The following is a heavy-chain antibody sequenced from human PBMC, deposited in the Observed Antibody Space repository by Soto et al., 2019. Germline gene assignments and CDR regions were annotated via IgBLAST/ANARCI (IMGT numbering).Heavy chain of an antibody. CDR2: IIPMFGTA. Sequence: QVQLVQSGAEVKKPESSVKVSCKAPGGTFSTYAIGWVRQVRGQGLEWMGGIIPMFGTANYAQRFRDRVTLPADESTNTVYMELSSLRSEDTAVYFCASGIQLWLRRINNGYSGWGEGTLVTVSS. CDR1: GGTFSTYA. D-gene: IGHD5-18*01. J-gene: IGHJ4*02. CDR3: ASGIQLWLRRINNGYSG. V-gene: IGHV1-69*12.